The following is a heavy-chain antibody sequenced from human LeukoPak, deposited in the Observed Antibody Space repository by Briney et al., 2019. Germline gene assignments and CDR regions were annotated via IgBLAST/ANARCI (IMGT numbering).Heavy chain of an antibody. CDR3: ARGERWLQSSDY. CDR1: GGSTSSGSYY. J-gene: IGHJ4*02. Sequence: SETLSLTCTVSGGSTSSGSYYWSWTRQPAGKGLEWIGRIYTSGSTNYNPSLKSRVTISVDTSKNQFSLKLSSVTAADTAVYYCARGERWLQSSDYWGQGTLVTVSS. D-gene: IGHD5-24*01. CDR2: IYTSGST. V-gene: IGHV4-61*02.